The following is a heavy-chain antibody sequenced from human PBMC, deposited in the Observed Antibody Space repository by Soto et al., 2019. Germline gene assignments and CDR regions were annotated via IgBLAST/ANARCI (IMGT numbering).Heavy chain of an antibody. CDR3: TRDASRDSSARGWFDP. Sequence: ASVKVSCKAFGYTFNSHGISWVRQAPGHGLEWMGWINSYNGHTNYAQKLQGRVTMTTDTSASTAYLELRSLRSDDTAVYYCTRDASRDSSARGWFDPWGPGTLVTVSS. CDR1: GYTFNSHG. V-gene: IGHV1-18*04. CDR2: INSYNGHT. D-gene: IGHD6-13*01. J-gene: IGHJ5*02.